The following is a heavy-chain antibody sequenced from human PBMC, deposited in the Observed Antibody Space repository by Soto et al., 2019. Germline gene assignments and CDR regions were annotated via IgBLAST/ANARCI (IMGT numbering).Heavy chain of an antibody. CDR1: GGSISSGGYY. CDR3: AIGRGYGDYKNAFDI. J-gene: IGHJ3*02. V-gene: IGHV4-31*03. Sequence: SETLSLTCTVSGGSISSGGYYWSWIRQHPGKGLEWIGYIYYSGSTYYNPSLKSRVTISVDTSKNQFSLKLSSVTAADTAVYYCAIGRGYGDYKNAFDIWGQGTMVTVSS. D-gene: IGHD4-17*01. CDR2: IYYSGST.